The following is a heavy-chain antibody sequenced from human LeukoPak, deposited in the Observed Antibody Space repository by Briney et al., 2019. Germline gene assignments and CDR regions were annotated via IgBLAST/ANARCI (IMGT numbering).Heavy chain of an antibody. J-gene: IGHJ5*02. V-gene: IGHV1-2*02. CDR1: GYTFTGYY. D-gene: IGHD3-9*01. Sequence: ASVKVSCKASGYTFTGYYMHWVRQAPGQGLEWMGWINPNSGDTKYSQNFQGRVTMTRDTSIRTAYMELSRLESDDTAIYYCARKYDILTGNDNYFDPWGQGTLLTVSS. CDR2: INPNSGDT. CDR3: ARKYDILTGNDNYFDP.